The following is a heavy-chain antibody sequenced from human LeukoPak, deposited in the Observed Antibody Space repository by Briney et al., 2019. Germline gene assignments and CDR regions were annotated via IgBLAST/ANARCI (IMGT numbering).Heavy chain of an antibody. CDR2: IDSDGSST. V-gene: IGHV3-74*01. CDR1: GFNFSNYW. D-gene: IGHD1-26*01. Sequence: QPGGSLRLSCAASGFNFSNYWMHGVRQAPGKGLVWVSRIDSDGSSTNYADSVKGRFTISRDNAKNTLYLQMNSLRVEDTAVYYCVGGGTYWGYWGQGTLVTVSS. J-gene: IGHJ4*02. CDR3: VGGGTYWGY.